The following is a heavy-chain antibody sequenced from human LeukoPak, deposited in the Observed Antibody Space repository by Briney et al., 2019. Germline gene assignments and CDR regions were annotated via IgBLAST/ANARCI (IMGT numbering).Heavy chain of an antibody. CDR3: AREELSY. V-gene: IGHV3-21*01. J-gene: IGHJ4*02. CDR1: GFTFSSYS. CDR2: IRSSSGDI. D-gene: IGHD1-26*01. Sequence: NPGGSLRLSCAASGFTFSSYSMNWVRQGPGKGLEWISSIRSSSGDIHYADSVKGRFTISRDNAKNSLYLQMNSLRAEDTAVYYCAREELSYWGQGTLVTVSS.